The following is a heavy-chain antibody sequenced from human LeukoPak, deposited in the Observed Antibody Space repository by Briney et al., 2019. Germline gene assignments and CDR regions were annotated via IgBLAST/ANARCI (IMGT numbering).Heavy chain of an antibody. CDR1: GFTFSSYR. V-gene: IGHV3-74*01. J-gene: IGHJ4*02. CDR3: TRNWGGLGL. Sequence: GGSLRLSCAASGFTFSSYRMYWVRQAPGKGLVWVSHINSDGSSTNYADSVKGRFTISRDNAKNTLYLQMNSLRAEDTAVYYCTRNWGGLGLWGQGTLVTVSS. D-gene: IGHD3-16*01. CDR2: INSDGSST.